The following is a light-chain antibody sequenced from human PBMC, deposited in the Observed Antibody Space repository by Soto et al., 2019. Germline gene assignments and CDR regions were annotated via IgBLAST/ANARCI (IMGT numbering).Light chain of an antibody. Sequence: DIQMTQSPSSLSASVGDRVTITCRASQSIRNDLYWYQQKPGKAPKLLIYAASSLQGGVPSRFSGSGSGTDFTLTISSLQPEDFATYYCRQSYSTPPYTFGQGTRLEIK. CDR3: RQSYSTPPYT. J-gene: IGKJ2*01. V-gene: IGKV1-39*01. CDR1: QSIRND. CDR2: AAS.